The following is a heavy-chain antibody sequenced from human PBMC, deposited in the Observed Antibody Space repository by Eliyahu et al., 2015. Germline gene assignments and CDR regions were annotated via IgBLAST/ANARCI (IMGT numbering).Heavy chain of an antibody. D-gene: IGHD3-10*01. J-gene: IGHJ6*02. CDR1: GFXFXSYE. CDR3: ARVHYYGSGSYFYYGMDV. V-gene: IGHV3-48*03. CDR2: ISSSGSTI. Sequence: EVQLVESGGGLVQPGGSLRXSCAASGFXFXSYEMNWVRQAPGKGLEWVSYISSSGSTIYYADSVKGRFTISRDNAKNSLYLQMNSLRAEDTAVYYCARVHYYGSGSYFYYGMDVWGQGTTVTVSS.